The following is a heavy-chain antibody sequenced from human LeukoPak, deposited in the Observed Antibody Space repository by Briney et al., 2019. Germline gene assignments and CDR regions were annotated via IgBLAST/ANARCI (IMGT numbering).Heavy chain of an antibody. J-gene: IGHJ4*02. CDR2: INHSGST. CDR3: ARHVMITFSTADYSSSWYGAFDY. V-gene: IGHV4-34*01. Sequence: SETLSLTCAVYGGSFSGYYWSWIRQPPGKGLEWIGEINHSGSTNYNPSLKSRVTISVDTSKNQFSLKLSSVTAADTAVYYCARHVMITFSTADYSSSWYGAFDYWGQGTLVTVSS. D-gene: IGHD6-13*01. CDR1: GGSFSGYY.